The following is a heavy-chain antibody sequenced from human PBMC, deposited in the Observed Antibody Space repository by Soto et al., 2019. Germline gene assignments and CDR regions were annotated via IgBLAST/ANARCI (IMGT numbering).Heavy chain of an antibody. J-gene: IGHJ3*01. D-gene: IGHD3-10*01. Sequence: EVQLLESGGGLVQPGGSLRLSCAASGFTFSSYAMSWVRQAPGKGLEWVSAISGSGGSTYYADSVKGRFTISRDNSKNTRYLQMNSLRAEDTAVYYCAKQIAPDYYGSGSENAFDVWGQGTMVTVSS. CDR2: ISGSGGST. CDR1: GFTFSSYA. V-gene: IGHV3-23*01. CDR3: AKQIAPDYYGSGSENAFDV.